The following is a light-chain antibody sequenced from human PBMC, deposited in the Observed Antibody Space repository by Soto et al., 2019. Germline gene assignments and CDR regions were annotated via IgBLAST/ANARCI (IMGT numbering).Light chain of an antibody. CDR3: QQHNNWPPGT. Sequence: EIVMTQSPATLSVSPGERATLSCRASQSVSSNLAWYQQTPGQAPRLLIYGASTRATGIPARFSGSGSGTEFTLTISSLQYEDFAVYYCQQHNNWPPGTFGQGTKLEIK. CDR2: GAS. CDR1: QSVSSN. J-gene: IGKJ2*01. V-gene: IGKV3-15*01.